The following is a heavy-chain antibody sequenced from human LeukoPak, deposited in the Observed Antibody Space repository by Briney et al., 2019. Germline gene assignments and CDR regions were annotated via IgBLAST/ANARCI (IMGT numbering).Heavy chain of an antibody. J-gene: IGHJ4*02. CDR3: AREGQQLVRGSYFDY. CDR1: GDSVSSNSAA. Sequence: SQTLSLTCAISGDSVSSNSAAWNWIRQSPSRGLEWLGRTHYRSKWYNDYAVSVKSRITINPDTSKNQFSLQLNSVTPEDTAVYYCAREGQQLVRGSYFDYWGQGTLVTVSS. CDR2: THYRSKWYN. V-gene: IGHV6-1*01. D-gene: IGHD6-13*01.